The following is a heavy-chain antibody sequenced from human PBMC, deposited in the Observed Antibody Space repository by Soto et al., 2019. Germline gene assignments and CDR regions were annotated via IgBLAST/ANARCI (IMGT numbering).Heavy chain of an antibody. Sequence: QITLKESGPTLVKPTETLTLTCTFSGFSLTTNGVGVGWIRQPPGKPLEWLGLFYWDDDKRYSPSLQNRLTISKDTSKNQVVLTLANMAPEDTGTYYCAYRKGAATGTGNWFDPWGHGTPVTVSS. CDR3: AYRKGAATGTGNWFDP. D-gene: IGHD1-1*01. J-gene: IGHJ5*02. CDR2: FYWDDDK. CDR1: GFSLTTNGVG. V-gene: IGHV2-5*02.